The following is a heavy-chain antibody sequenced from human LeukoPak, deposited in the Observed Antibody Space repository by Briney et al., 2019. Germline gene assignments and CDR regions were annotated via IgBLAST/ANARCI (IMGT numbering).Heavy chain of an antibody. CDR2: INHSGST. CDR3: AREGGWTTGIFDY. Sequence: SETLSLTCTVSGGSISSSSYYWGWIRQPPGKGLEWIGEINHSGSTNYNPSLKSRVTISVDTSKNQFSLKLSSVTAADTAVYYCAREGGWTTGIFDYWGQGTLVTVSS. V-gene: IGHV4-39*07. J-gene: IGHJ4*02. D-gene: IGHD6-19*01. CDR1: GGSISSSSYY.